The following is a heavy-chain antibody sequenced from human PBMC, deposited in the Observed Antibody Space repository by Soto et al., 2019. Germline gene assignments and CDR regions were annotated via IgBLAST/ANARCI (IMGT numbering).Heavy chain of an antibody. CDR2: IDPRGSYV. Sequence: PGESLKISCTGFGYTFTTFWISWVRQMPGKGLEWMGRIDPRGSYVNYSPSFQGHVTISVDKSISTAYLQWGSLKASDTAMYYCDRIYCTNSTCDSWFDTWGQGTLVTVSS. V-gene: IGHV5-10-1*01. CDR3: DRIYCTNSTCDSWFDT. CDR1: GYTFTTFW. D-gene: IGHD2-8*01. J-gene: IGHJ5*02.